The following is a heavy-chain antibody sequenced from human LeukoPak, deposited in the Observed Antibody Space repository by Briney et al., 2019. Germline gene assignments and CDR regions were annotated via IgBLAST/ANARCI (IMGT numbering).Heavy chain of an antibody. CDR1: VASLNDYY. CDR3: ASGAADGYNFGFDY. D-gene: IGHD5-24*01. V-gene: IGHV4-59*12. CDR2: IYSSGSA. J-gene: IGHJ4*02. Sequence: PSETLSLTCTVSVASLNDYYWSWIRQPPGKPLEWIGVIYSSGSANSNPSLTSRVTISIDTSKNQFSLNLRSLTAADTAVYFCASGAADGYNFGFDYWGQGTLAAVSS.